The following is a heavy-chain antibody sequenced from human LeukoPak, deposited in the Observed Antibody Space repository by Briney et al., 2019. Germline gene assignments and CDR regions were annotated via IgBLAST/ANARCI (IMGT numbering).Heavy chain of an antibody. D-gene: IGHD6-19*01. CDR2: ISLNGETT. CDR1: GFSVSSFG. V-gene: IGHV3-23*01. Sequence: GGSLRLSCAVSGFSVSSFGMSWVRQAPGKGLEWISAISLNGETTWYADSVKGRFIISRDNSKNTLYPQLTSLRAEDTAVYYCAQGFSSGWYPYWGQGSLVSVSS. J-gene: IGHJ4*02. CDR3: AQGFSSGWYPY.